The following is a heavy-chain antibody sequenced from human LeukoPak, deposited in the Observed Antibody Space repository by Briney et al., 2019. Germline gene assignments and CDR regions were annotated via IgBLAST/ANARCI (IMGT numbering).Heavy chain of an antibody. CDR1: GFTFSSYA. CDR2: ISGSGGST. V-gene: IGHV3-23*01. CDR3: AKDPGVRGVNYYYMDV. Sequence: GGSLRLSCAASGFTFSSYAMSWVRQAPGKGLEWVSAISGSGGSTYYADSVKGRFTISRDNPKNTLYLQMNSLRAEDTAVYYCAKDPGVRGVNYYYMDVWGKGTTVTVSS. J-gene: IGHJ6*03. D-gene: IGHD3-10*01.